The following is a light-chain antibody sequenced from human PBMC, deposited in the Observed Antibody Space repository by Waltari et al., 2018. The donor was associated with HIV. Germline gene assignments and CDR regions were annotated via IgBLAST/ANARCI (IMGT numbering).Light chain of an antibody. J-gene: IGLJ2*01. V-gene: IGLV3-19*01. CDR1: SLRTYY. CDR3: NSRDSPYVV. CDR2: GKN. Sequence: SSELTQDPAVSVALGQTVRITCQGDSLRTYYTSWYQQKPGQAPVLVIYGKNSRPSGSPDRFSGSSSGNTASLTITGAQAEDEADYYCNSRDSPYVVFGGGTKLTVL.